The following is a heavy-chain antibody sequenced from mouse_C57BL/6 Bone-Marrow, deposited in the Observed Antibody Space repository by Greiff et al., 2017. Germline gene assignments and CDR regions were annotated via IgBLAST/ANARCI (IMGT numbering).Heavy chain of an antibody. J-gene: IGHJ2*01. CDR1: GYTFTDYN. CDR3: ARLITTRDYFDY. V-gene: IGHV1-18*01. CDR2: INPNNGGT. Sequence: EVQLQQSGPELVKPGASVKIPCKASGYTFTDYNMDWVKQSHGKSLEWIGDINPNNGGTIYNQKFKGKATLTVDKSSSTAYMELRSLTSEDTAVXYCARLITTRDYFDYWGQGTTLTVSS. D-gene: IGHD1-1*01.